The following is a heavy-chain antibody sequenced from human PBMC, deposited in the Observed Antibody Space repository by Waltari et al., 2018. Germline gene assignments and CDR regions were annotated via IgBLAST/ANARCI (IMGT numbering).Heavy chain of an antibody. J-gene: IGHJ4*02. CDR3: ARSKTYSSSWSH. D-gene: IGHD6-13*01. V-gene: IGHV4-34*01. CDR2: INHSGST. Sequence: QVQLQQWGAGLLKPSETLSLTCAVYGGSFSGYYWSWIRQPPGKGLEWIGEINHSGSTNYNPSLKSRVTISVDTSKNQFSLKLSSVTAADTAVYYCARSKTYSSSWSHWGQGTLVTVSS. CDR1: GGSFSGYY.